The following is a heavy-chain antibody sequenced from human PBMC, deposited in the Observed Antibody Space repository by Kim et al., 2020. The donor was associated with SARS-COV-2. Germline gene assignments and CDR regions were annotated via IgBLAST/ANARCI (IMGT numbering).Heavy chain of an antibody. Sequence: GRFTISRDNSKNTLDLQMNSLRAEDTAVYYCARDNENYSDPTHYYHGLVLWGQGTTVTVSS. V-gene: IGHV3-30*01. CDR3: ARDNENYSDPTHYYHGLVL. D-gene: IGHD1-7*01. J-gene: IGHJ6*02.